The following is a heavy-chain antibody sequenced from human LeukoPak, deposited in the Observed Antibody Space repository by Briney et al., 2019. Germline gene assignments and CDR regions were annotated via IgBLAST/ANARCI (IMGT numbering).Heavy chain of an antibody. Sequence: PGGSLRLSCAASGFTFSRYSANWVRQAPGKGLEWVSCISDSSRHIYYADSVKGRFTISRDNAKSSASLQMNSLRVDDTAVYYCARAYTNGDYLDYWGQGTLVTVSS. CDR2: ISDSSRHI. CDR1: GFTFSRYS. J-gene: IGHJ4*02. CDR3: ARAYTNGDYLDY. V-gene: IGHV3-21*01. D-gene: IGHD4-17*01.